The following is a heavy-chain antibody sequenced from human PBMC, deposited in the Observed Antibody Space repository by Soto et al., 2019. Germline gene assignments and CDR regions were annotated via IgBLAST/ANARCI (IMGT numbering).Heavy chain of an antibody. D-gene: IGHD6-13*01. CDR3: ARAAGTGFSYYYGMGV. CDR2: INTGDSDT. Sequence: GESLKSAVKGSGYSFTSQWIGWLRQMPGKGLEWMGIINTGDSDTRYSPSFHGPATLSADKPSNTAYLQWSSLKAPDTAMYYCARAAGTGFSYYYGMGVWGQGTPVTVS. J-gene: IGHJ6*02. CDR1: GYSFTSQW. V-gene: IGHV5-51*04.